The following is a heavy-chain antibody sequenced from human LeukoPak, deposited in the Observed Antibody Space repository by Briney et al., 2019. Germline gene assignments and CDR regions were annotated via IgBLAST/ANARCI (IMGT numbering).Heavy chain of an antibody. CDR1: GYTFTSYY. Sequence: AASVKVSCEASGYTFTSYYMHWVRQAPGQGLEWMGIINPSGGSTSYAQRFQGRVTMTRDTSTSTVYMELSSLTSEDTAVYYCAREQSDITVVAQAYFQYWGQGTLVTVSS. J-gene: IGHJ1*01. D-gene: IGHD6-19*01. CDR2: INPSGGST. CDR3: AREQSDITVVAQAYFQY. V-gene: IGHV1-46*01.